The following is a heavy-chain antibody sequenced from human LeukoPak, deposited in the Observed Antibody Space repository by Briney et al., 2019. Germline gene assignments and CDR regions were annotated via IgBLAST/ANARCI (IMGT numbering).Heavy chain of an antibody. CDR3: ARDQELWLQIRFDY. Sequence: QAGGSLRLSCAASGFTFSSYAMHWVRQAPGKGLEWVAVISYDGSNKYYADSVKGRFTISRDNSKNTLYLQMNSLRSDDTAVYYCARDQELWLQIRFDYWGQGTLVTVSS. CDR2: ISYDGSNK. D-gene: IGHD5-18*01. V-gene: IGHV3-30-3*01. CDR1: GFTFSSYA. J-gene: IGHJ4*02.